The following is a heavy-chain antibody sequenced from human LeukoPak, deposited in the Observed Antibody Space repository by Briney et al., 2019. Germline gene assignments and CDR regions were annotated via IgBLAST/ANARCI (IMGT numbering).Heavy chain of an antibody. CDR1: GGSISSSSYY. D-gene: IGHD3-22*01. CDR2: IYYSGST. CDR3: ARARRWGLYDSSGYYPNWFDP. V-gene: IGHV4-39*07. J-gene: IGHJ5*02. Sequence: SETLSLTCTVSGGSISSSSYYWGWIRQPPGKGLEWIGSIYYSGSTYYNPSLKSRVTISVDTSKNQFSLKLSSVTAADTAVYYCARARRWGLYDSSGYYPNWFDPWGQGTLVTVSS.